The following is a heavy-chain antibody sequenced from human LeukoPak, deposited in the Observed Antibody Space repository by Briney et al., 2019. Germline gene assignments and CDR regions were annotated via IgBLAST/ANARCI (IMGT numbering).Heavy chain of an antibody. J-gene: IGHJ6*02. CDR1: GYTFTSYY. Sequence: ASVKVSCKATGYTFTSYYMHWVRQAPGQGLEWMGWINPNSGGTNYAQKFQGWVTMTRDTSISTAYMELSRLRSDDTAVYYCARGIAAAGTDYYYGMDVWGQGTTVTVSS. D-gene: IGHD6-13*01. CDR3: ARGIAAAGTDYYYGMDV. CDR2: INPNSGGT. V-gene: IGHV1-2*04.